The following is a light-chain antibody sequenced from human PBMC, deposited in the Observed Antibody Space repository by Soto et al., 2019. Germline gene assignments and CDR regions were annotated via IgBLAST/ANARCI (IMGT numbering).Light chain of an antibody. CDR3: SSYTSSSNYV. V-gene: IGLV2-14*01. J-gene: IGLJ1*01. Sequence: QSVLTQPASVSGSPGQSITISCTGTSSDVGGYNYVSWYQQHPGKAPKLMIYEVSNRPSGDSNRFSGSKSGNTASLTISGLQAEDEADYYCSSYTSSSNYVFGTGTKVTVL. CDR2: EVS. CDR1: SSDVGGYNY.